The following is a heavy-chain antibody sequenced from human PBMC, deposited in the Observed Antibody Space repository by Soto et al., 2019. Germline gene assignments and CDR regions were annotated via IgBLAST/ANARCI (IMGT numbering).Heavy chain of an antibody. CDR2: ISGSGEST. J-gene: IGHJ5*01. Sequence: SGGSLRLSCAASGFTFRGYAMSWVRQAPGKGLEWVSAISGSGESTHYADSVKGRSTISRDNSKNTLYLQMNSLRAEDTAVYYCAKEGAGYYDSSPYDSWGQGTLVTVSS. D-gene: IGHD3-22*01. CDR3: AKEGAGYYDSSPYDS. V-gene: IGHV3-23*01. CDR1: GFTFRGYA.